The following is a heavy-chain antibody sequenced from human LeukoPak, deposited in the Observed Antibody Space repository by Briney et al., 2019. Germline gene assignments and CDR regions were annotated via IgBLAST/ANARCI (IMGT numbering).Heavy chain of an antibody. CDR3: ARGYYDSSDFEYLQH. J-gene: IGHJ1*01. CDR2: INPNSGDT. CDR1: GYSFTGNY. D-gene: IGHD3-22*01. Sequence: ASVKVSCKASGYSFTGNYMHWVRQAPGQGLEWMGWINPNSGDTNFAQKFQGRVTMTRDTSISTVYMELSRLRSDDTAVFYRARGYYDSSDFEYLQHWGQGTLVTVSS. V-gene: IGHV1-2*02.